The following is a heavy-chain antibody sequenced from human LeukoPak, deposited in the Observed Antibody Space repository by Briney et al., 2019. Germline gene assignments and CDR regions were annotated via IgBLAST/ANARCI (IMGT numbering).Heavy chain of an antibody. J-gene: IGHJ6*03. CDR3: VRGLVKKLVRRQIYYYMDV. CDR2: INQSGSP. D-gene: IGHD6-6*01. Sequence: PSETLSLTCGISGGSVSDYYWSWTRQTPGEGLEWIGEINQSGSPKYNPSLKSRVAIFVDTSSNQLSLNVTSVTAADTAVYYCVRGLVKKLVRRQIYYYMDVWGKGTTVIVSS. CDR1: GGSVSDYY. V-gene: IGHV4-34*01.